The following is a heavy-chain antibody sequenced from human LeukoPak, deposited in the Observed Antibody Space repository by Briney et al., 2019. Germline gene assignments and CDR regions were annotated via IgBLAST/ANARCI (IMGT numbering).Heavy chain of an antibody. D-gene: IGHD6-19*01. Sequence: GGSLRLSCSGSGFTFGNYALSWVRQAPGKGLEWVSVIRGSGDHAYYADSVKGRFTISRDNSKNTLYLQMITLRDEDTATYYCAKHGFSSGWPQVPSDHWGQGTLVIVSS. J-gene: IGHJ4*02. CDR1: GFTFGNYA. CDR2: IRGSGDHA. CDR3: AKHGFSSGWPQVPSDH. V-gene: IGHV3-23*01.